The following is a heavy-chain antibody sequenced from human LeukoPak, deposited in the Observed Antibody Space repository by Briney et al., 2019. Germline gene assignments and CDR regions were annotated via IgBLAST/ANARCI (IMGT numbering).Heavy chain of an antibody. V-gene: IGHV3-30*18. Sequence: GSLRLSCAASGFTFSSYGMHWVRQAPGKGLEWVAVISYDGSNKYYADSVKGRFTISRDNSKNTLYLQMNSLRAEDTAVYYCAKDGPIDFWETQGYFDYWGQGTLVTVSS. J-gene: IGHJ4*02. D-gene: IGHD3-3*01. CDR2: ISYDGSNK. CDR1: GFTFSSYG. CDR3: AKDGPIDFWETQGYFDY.